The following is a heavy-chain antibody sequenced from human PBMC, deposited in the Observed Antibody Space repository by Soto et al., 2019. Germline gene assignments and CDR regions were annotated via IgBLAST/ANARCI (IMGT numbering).Heavy chain of an antibody. J-gene: IGHJ5*02. Sequence: GASVKVSCKASGYTFTSYGISWVRQAPGQGLEWMGWISAYNGNTSYAQKLRGRVTMTTDTSTSTAYMELRSLRSDDTAVYYCARDHQVERFLEWLFENNWFDPWGQGTLVTVSS. CDR2: ISAYNGNT. CDR1: GYTFTSYG. CDR3: ARDHQVERFLEWLFENNWFDP. D-gene: IGHD3-3*01. V-gene: IGHV1-18*01.